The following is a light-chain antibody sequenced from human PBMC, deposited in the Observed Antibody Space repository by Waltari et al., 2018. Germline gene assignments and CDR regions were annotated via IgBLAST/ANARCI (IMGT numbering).Light chain of an antibody. Sequence: EVMMTQSPATLSVSPGERATLSCRASQSVSSDLAWYQQKAGQAPRLRIYAASTRATGIPARFSGSGSGTEFTLTISSLQSEDFAVYYCQQYNSWPRTFGLGTKVETK. V-gene: IGKV3-15*01. CDR1: QSVSSD. CDR3: QQYNSWPRT. CDR2: AAS. J-gene: IGKJ1*01.